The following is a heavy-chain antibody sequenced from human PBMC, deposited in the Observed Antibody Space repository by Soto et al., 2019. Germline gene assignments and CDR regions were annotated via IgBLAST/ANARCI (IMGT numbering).Heavy chain of an antibody. Sequence: GGSLRLSCAASGFTFSSYGMHWVRQAPGKGLEWVAVISYDGSNKYYADSVKARFTISRDNSKNTLYLQMNSLRAEDTAVYYCAKVLKGIVVAGRGDAFDIWGQGTMVTVSS. CDR1: GFTFSSYG. CDR2: ISYDGSNK. D-gene: IGHD6-19*01. CDR3: AKVLKGIVVAGRGDAFDI. V-gene: IGHV3-30*18. J-gene: IGHJ3*02.